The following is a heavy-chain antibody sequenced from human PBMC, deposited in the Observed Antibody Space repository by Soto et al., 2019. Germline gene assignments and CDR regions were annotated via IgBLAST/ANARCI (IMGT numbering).Heavy chain of an antibody. V-gene: IGHV4-34*01. CDR3: ASLTVTPYRALDY. CDR2: INHSGST. Sequence: SETLSLTCAVYGGSFSGYYWSWIRQPPGKGLEWIGEINHSGSTNYNPSLKSRVTISVDTSKNQFSLKLSSVTAADTAVYYCASLTVTPYRALDYWGQGTLVTVSS. J-gene: IGHJ4*02. CDR1: GGSFSGYY. D-gene: IGHD4-17*01.